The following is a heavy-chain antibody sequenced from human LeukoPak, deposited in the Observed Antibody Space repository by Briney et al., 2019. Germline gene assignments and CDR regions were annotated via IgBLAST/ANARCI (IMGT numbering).Heavy chain of an antibody. V-gene: IGHV4-39*01. CDR3: ARRIGGSSRSDY. J-gene: IGHJ4*02. D-gene: IGHD6-13*01. CDR2: THSSGTT. CDR1: GDSIISSSYF. Sequence: SETLPLPCTVSGDSIISSSYFWVWIRQPPGEGLEWICKTHSSGTTHYDPSLRSRVTISLDMSKNQFSLTLTSVTATDTAVYYCARRIGGSSRSDYWGQGTLVSVSS.